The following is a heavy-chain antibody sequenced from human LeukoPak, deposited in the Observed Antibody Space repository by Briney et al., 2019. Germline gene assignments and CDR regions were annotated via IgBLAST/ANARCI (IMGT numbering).Heavy chain of an antibody. CDR1: GFTFSSYG. J-gene: IGHJ3*02. CDR3: ARDRRSSGWWVDI. D-gene: IGHD6-19*01. V-gene: IGHV3-33*08. Sequence: GGSLRLSCVASGFTFSSYGMHWVRQAPGKGLEWVAVIWYDGSNKYYADSVKGRFTISRDNSKNTLYLQMNSLRAEDTAVYYCARDRRSSGWWVDIWGQGTMVTVSS. CDR2: IWYDGSNK.